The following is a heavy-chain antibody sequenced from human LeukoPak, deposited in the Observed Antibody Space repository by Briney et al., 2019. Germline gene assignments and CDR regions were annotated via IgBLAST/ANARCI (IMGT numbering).Heavy chain of an antibody. CDR3: ARRLRAVSNTMIWGPADAFDI. Sequence: GESLKISCKASGYNVSDYWIGWVLQTPGKGLYWMAIIFPDDSDTKNSPSFEGQVTISVDESTSTAYLQWSSLKASDTAVYYCARRLRAVSNTMIWGPADAFDIWGQGTTVIVSS. J-gene: IGHJ3*02. V-gene: IGHV5-51*01. D-gene: IGHD3-22*01. CDR2: IFPDDSDT. CDR1: GYNVSDYW.